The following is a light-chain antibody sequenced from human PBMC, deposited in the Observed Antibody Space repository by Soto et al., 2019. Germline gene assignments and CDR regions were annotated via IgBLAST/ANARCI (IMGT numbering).Light chain of an antibody. CDR1: SSDVGGYNY. V-gene: IGLV2-8*01. Sequence: QSVLTQPPSASGSPGQSVTISCTGTSSDVGGYNYVSWYQQHPGKAPKLMIYEVSKRPSGVPARFSGSKSGNTASLTVSGLQAEDEADYYCSSYAGSNTDVVFGGGTKLTVL. CDR2: EVS. J-gene: IGLJ2*01. CDR3: SSYAGSNTDVV.